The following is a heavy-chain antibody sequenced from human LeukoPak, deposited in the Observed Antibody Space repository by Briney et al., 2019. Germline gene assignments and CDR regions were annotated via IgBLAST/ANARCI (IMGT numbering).Heavy chain of an antibody. CDR1: GFIFSNYA. CDR2: IKQDGSEK. Sequence: GGSLRLSCVASGFIFSNYAMSWVRQAPGKGLEWVANIKQDGSEKHYVDAVKGRFIISRDNAQNSLYLQMNSLRVDDTAVYYCARKAYGLDVWGKGTTVTVSS. J-gene: IGHJ6*04. CDR3: ARKAYGLDV. V-gene: IGHV3-7*03.